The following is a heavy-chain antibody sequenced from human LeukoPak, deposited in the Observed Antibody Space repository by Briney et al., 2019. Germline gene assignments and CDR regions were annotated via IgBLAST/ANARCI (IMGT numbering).Heavy chain of an antibody. Sequence: ASVKVSCKASGGTFSSYTISWVRQAPGQGLEWMGRIIPILGIANYAQKFQGRVTITADKSTSTAYMELSSLRSEDTAVYYCAREPSPLALPAAATANWGPGTMVTVSS. CDR3: AREPSPLALPAAATAN. CDR2: IIPILGIA. V-gene: IGHV1-69*04. J-gene: IGHJ3*01. CDR1: GGTFSSYT. D-gene: IGHD2-2*01.